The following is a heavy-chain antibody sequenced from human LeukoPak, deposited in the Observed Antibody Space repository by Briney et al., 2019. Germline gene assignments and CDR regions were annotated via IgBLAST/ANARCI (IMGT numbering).Heavy chain of an antibody. CDR2: ITYSGNT. J-gene: IGHJ4*02. D-gene: IGHD3-10*01. CDR3: ARYNTVLRGYDY. Sequence: SETLSLTCTGSGASFSSSFWSCLRPPPGKPLGWIGYITYSGNTNYNPSLQTRVTTSMDPSKSQFSLKLSSVTAADTAVYYCARYNTVLRGYDYWGQGTLVTVSS. CDR1: GASFSSSF. V-gene: IGHV4-59*01.